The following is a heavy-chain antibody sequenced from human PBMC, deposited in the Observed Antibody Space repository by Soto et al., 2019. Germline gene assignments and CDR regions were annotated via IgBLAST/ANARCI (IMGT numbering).Heavy chain of an antibody. D-gene: IGHD3-16*02. V-gene: IGHV3-7*01. CDR1: GFSISSSW. Sequence: GGSLRLSCVASGFSISSSWICWIRQTPGKGLEWVTNMNQDGSHVAYADAVKGRFTVSRDNAKNAVYLQMNSLTVEDTAVYFCARDFSYQRFAHWGQGALVTVSS. J-gene: IGHJ4*02. CDR2: MNQDGSHV. CDR3: ARDFSYQRFAH.